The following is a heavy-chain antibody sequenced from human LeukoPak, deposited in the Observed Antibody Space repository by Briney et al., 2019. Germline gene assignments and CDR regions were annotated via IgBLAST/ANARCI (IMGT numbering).Heavy chain of an antibody. CDR2: IGISSGNT. CDR1: GFPFSDYS. D-gene: IGHD1-1*01. J-gene: IGHJ4*02. V-gene: IGHV3-48*04. Sequence: PGGSLRLSCTASGFPFSDYSMNWVRQAPGKGLEWISYIGISSGNTKYADSVKGRFTISADNARNSLYLQMNSLRVEDTAVYYCARDHNYAFDNWGQGTPVSVSS. CDR3: ARDHNYAFDN.